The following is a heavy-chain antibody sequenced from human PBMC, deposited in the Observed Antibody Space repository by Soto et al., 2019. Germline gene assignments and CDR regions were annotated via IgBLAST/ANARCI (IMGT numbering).Heavy chain of an antibody. CDR1: GGSISSYY. J-gene: IGHJ4*02. D-gene: IGHD3-10*01. Sequence: SETLSLTCTVSGGSISSYYWSWIRQPPGKGLEWIGYIYYSGSTNYNPSLKSRVTISVDTSKNQFSLKLSSVTAADTAVYYCASAGSQGRYYYGSGSLDYWGQGTLVTVSS. CDR3: ASAGSQGRYYYGSGSLDY. CDR2: IYYSGST. V-gene: IGHV4-59*08.